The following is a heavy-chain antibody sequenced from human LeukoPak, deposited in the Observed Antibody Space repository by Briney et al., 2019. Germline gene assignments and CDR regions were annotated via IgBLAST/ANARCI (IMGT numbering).Heavy chain of an antibody. V-gene: IGHV3-30*02. D-gene: IGHD6-6*01. J-gene: IGHJ4*02. Sequence: GGSLRLSCAASGFTFSSYGMHWVRQAPGKGLEWVSFIWYDGSNKYYADSVKGRFTISRDNSKNTLYLQMNSLRAEDRAVYYCAKDLYSSSGRLFDYWGQGTPVTVSS. CDR3: AKDLYSSSGRLFDY. CDR1: GFTFSSYG. CDR2: IWYDGSNK.